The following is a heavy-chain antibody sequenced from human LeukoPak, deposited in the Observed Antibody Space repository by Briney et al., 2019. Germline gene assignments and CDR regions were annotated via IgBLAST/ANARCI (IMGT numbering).Heavy chain of an antibody. CDR2: INHSGST. CDR3: ARENYHYDSSGYYS. Sequence: SETLSLTCAVYGGSFSGYYWSWIRQPPGKGLEWIGEINHSGSTNYNPSLKSRVTISVDTSKNQFSLKLSSVTAADTAAYYCARENYHYDSSGYYSWGQGTLVTVSS. J-gene: IGHJ4*02. CDR1: GGSFSGYY. D-gene: IGHD3-22*01. V-gene: IGHV4-34*01.